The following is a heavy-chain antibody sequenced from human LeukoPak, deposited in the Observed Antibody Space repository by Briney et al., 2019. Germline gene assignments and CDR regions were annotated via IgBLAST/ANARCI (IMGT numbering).Heavy chain of an antibody. Sequence: GGSLRLSCAASGFTFSNYSMNWVRQAPGKGLEWVSYISTRSGTIYYTDSVKGRFTISRDNAKNSLYLQMNSLRDEDTAVYYCARDRGGYQFFDHWGQGTLVTASS. V-gene: IGHV3-48*02. D-gene: IGHD5-12*01. CDR3: ARDRGGYQFFDH. CDR1: GFTFSNYS. CDR2: ISTRSGTI. J-gene: IGHJ4*02.